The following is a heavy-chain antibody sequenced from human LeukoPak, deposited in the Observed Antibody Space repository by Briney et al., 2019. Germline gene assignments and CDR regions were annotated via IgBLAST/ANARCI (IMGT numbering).Heavy chain of an antibody. Sequence: GGXLRLSCAASGFTFSSYGMHWVRQAPGKGLEWVAVIWYDGSNKYYADSVKGRFTISRDNSKNTLYLQMNSLRAEDTAVYYCAKDLNYYYMDVWGKGTTVTVSS. V-gene: IGHV3-33*06. CDR1: GFTFSSYG. J-gene: IGHJ6*03. CDR3: AKDLNYYYMDV. CDR2: IWYDGSNK.